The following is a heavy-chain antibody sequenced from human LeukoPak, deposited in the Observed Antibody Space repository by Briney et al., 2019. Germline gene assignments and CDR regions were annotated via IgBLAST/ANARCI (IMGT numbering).Heavy chain of an antibody. Sequence: GGSLRLSCAVSGFSIRYDYMSWVRQAPGEGLEWLSLIYSGDSTYYANSVKGRFTISRDSSKNTLYLQMDSLRAEDTAVYYCARDNGYSTGLTYLDYWGQGTLVTVSS. V-gene: IGHV3-66*01. J-gene: IGHJ4*02. CDR2: IYSGDST. CDR3: ARDNGYSTGLTYLDY. CDR1: GFSIRYDY. D-gene: IGHD6-19*01.